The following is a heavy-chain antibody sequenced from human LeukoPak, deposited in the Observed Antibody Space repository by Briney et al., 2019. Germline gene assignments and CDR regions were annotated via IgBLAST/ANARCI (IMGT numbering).Heavy chain of an antibody. D-gene: IGHD3-9*01. Sequence: GGSLRLSCAASGFTFSSYWMSWVRQAPGKGLEWVANIKQDGSEKKYLDSVKGRFTISRDNAKNSMYLQMNSLRAEDTAVYYCARDEIYYDILTGYRHFDYWGQGTLVTVSS. CDR1: GFTFSSYW. CDR2: IKQDGSEK. J-gene: IGHJ4*02. CDR3: ARDEIYYDILTGYRHFDY. V-gene: IGHV3-7*01.